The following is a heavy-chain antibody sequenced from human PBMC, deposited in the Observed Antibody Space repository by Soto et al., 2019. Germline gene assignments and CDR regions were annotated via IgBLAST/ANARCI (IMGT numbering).Heavy chain of an antibody. CDR2: ISAYNGNT. J-gene: IGHJ4*02. V-gene: IGHV1-18*01. CDR3: ARDPGPVYCGGDCPPSFDY. D-gene: IGHD2-21*02. CDR1: GYTFTSYG. Sequence: QVQLVQSGAEVKKPGASVKVSCKASGYTFTSYGISWVRQAPGQGLEWMGWISAYNGNTNYAQKLQGRVTMTTDTSTSTAYLERRSLRSDDTAVYYCARDPGPVYCGGDCPPSFDYWGQGTLVAVSS.